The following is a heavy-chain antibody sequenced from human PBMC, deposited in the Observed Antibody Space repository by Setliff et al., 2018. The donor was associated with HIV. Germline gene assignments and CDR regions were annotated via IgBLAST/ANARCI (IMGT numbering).Heavy chain of an antibody. CDR3: ARSRAAGFDY. D-gene: IGHD6-13*01. CDR2: ISSSSSTI. V-gene: IGHV3-48*01. J-gene: IGHJ4*02. Sequence: GGSLRLSCAASGFTFSRYSMNWVRQAPGKGLEWVSYISSSSSTIYYSDAVKGRFTISRDNSKNSLYLQMNSLRAEDTSLYYCARSRAAGFDYWGQGTLVTVSS. CDR1: GFTFSRYS.